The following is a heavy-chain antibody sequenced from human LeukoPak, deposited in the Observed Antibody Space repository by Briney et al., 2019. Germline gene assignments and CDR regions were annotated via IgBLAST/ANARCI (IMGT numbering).Heavy chain of an antibody. J-gene: IGHJ4*02. CDR3: ARRGSGWYWDY. Sequence: KAGESLQISCQGSGSTFTSYWIGWVRPLPGKGLEWMGIIYPGDSDTRYSPSFQGQVTISADKSISTAYLQWSSLKASDTAMYYCARRGSGWYWDYWGQGTLVTVSS. V-gene: IGHV5-51*01. D-gene: IGHD6-19*01. CDR1: GSTFTSYW. CDR2: IYPGDSDT.